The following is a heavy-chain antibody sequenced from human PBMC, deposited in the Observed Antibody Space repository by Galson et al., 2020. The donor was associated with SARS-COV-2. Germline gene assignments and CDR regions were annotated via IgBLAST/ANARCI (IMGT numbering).Heavy chain of an antibody. CDR1: ADSIRRSRYY. CDR2: VHYSGVT. Sequence: SETLSLTCPVSADSIRRSRYYWGWIRQPPGQGPEWIGNVHYSGVTYHNPSLKSRVTISLDTSDNQFSLKLSSVTAADTALYDCTRGGTTVTEDWGQGTLVTVPS. V-gene: IGHV4-39*07. CDR3: TRGGTTVTED. J-gene: IGHJ4*02. D-gene: IGHD4-17*01.